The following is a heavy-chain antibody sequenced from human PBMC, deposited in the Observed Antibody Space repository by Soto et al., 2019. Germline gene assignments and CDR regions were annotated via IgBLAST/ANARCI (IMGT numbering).Heavy chain of an antibody. CDR3: AGLKQLTYYYGLDV. V-gene: IGHV3-30-3*01. J-gene: IGHJ6*02. CDR1: GLAFNIYA. CDR2: ISYDGSKT. D-gene: IGHD1-1*01. Sequence: GGSLRLSCAASGLAFNIYAMHWVRHAPGKGLEWVAVISYDGSKTFYADSVKGRLTISRDNSKNTLHLQMNSLRAEDTAVYYCAGLKQLTYYYGLDVWGQGTTVTVSS.